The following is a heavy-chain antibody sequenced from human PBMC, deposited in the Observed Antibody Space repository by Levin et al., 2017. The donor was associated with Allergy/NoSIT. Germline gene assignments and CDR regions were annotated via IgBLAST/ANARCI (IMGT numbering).Heavy chain of an antibody. V-gene: IGHV4-34*01. Sequence: SETLSLTCAVYGGSFSGYYWSWIRQPPGKGLEWIGEINHSGSTNYNPSLKSRVTISVDTSKNQFSLKPSSVTAADTAVYYCARSAGPDLWGRGTLVTVSS. CDR3: ARSAGPDL. CDR1: GGSFSGYY. J-gene: IGHJ2*01. CDR2: INHSGST.